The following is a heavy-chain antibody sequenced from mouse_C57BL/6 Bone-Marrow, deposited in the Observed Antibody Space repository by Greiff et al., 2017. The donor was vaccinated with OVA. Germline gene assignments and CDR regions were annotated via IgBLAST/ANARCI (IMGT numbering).Heavy chain of an antibody. V-gene: IGHV1-64*01. Sequence: VQLQESGAELVKPGASVKLSCKASGYTFTSYWMHWVKQRPGQGLEWIGMIHPNSGSTNYNEKFKSKATLTVDKSSSTAYMQLSSLTSEDSAVYYCANYDYDDWYFDVWGTGTTVTVSS. D-gene: IGHD2-4*01. CDR1: GYTFTSYW. CDR2: IHPNSGST. J-gene: IGHJ1*03. CDR3: ANYDYDDWYFDV.